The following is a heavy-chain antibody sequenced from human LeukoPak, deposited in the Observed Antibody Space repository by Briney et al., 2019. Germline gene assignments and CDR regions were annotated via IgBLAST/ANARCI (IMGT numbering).Heavy chain of an antibody. V-gene: IGHV1-18*04. CDR2: ISAYNGNT. CDR1: GYTFTSYG. D-gene: IGHD2-2*01. Sequence: ASVKVSCKASGYTFTSYGIGWVRQAPGQGLEWMGWISAYNGNTNYAQKLQGRVTMTTDTSTSTAYMELRSLRSDDTALYYCARSCSSTSCYAAFDYWGQGTLVTVSS. CDR3: ARSCSSTSCYAAFDY. J-gene: IGHJ4*02.